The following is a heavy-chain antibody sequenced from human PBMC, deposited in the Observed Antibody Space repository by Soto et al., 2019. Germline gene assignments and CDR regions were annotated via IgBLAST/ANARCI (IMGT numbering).Heavy chain of an antibody. D-gene: IGHD3-22*01. Sequence: PGGSLRLSCAASGFTFSSYGMHWVRQAPGKGLEWVAVIWYDGSNKYYADSVKGRFTISRDNSKNTLYLQMNSLRAEDTAVYYCARERAYYYDSSGFYYGMDVWGQGTTVTVSS. CDR2: IWYDGSNK. V-gene: IGHV3-33*01. CDR1: GFTFSSYG. CDR3: ARERAYYYDSSGFYYGMDV. J-gene: IGHJ6*02.